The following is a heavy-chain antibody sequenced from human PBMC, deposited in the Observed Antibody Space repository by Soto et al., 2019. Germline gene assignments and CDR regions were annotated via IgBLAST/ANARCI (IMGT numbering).Heavy chain of an antibody. Sequence: GGSLRLSCAASGFTFSSYAMSWVRQAPGKGLEWVSSISGSGGNAYYADSVKGRFTISRDNSKNTLRLQMNSLRADDTAVYYCAKDAVSGDGLWLMDHWGQGTQVTVSS. CDR3: AKDAVSGDGLWLMDH. D-gene: IGHD2-21*02. CDR1: GFTFSSYA. V-gene: IGHV3-23*01. J-gene: IGHJ4*02. CDR2: ISGSGGNA.